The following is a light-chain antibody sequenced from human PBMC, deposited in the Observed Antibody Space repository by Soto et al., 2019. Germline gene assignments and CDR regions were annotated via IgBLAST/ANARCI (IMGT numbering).Light chain of an antibody. CDR1: SSNIGTNY. V-gene: IGLV1-47*01. CDR2: SNN. CDR3: AAWDDSLNGPGV. Sequence: QSVLTQPPSASGTPGQRVTISCSGSSSNIGTNYVYWYQQLPGTAPKLLIYSNNQWPSGVPDRFSGSKSGTSASLAISGLRSEDEADYFCAAWDDSLNGPGVFGGGTKLTVL. J-gene: IGLJ3*02.